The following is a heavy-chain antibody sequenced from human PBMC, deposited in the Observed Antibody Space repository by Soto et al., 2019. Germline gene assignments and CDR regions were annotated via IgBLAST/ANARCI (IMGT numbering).Heavy chain of an antibody. CDR3: ARKVMRNDTHGPDTDRGMDV. CDR2: INPSGGST. CDR1: GYTFTNYY. V-gene: IGHV1-46*01. Sequence: ASVKVSCKASGYTFTNYYMHWVRQAPGQGLEWMGIINPSGGSTSYAQKFQGRVTMTRDTSTSTVYMELSSLRSEDTAVYYCARKVMRNDTHGPDTDRGMDVCGQGTTVTVYS. J-gene: IGHJ6*02. D-gene: IGHD1-1*01.